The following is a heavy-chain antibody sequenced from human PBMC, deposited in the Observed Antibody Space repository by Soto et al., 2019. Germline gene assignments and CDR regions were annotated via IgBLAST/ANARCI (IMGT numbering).Heavy chain of an antibody. CDR1: GGTFSSYA. D-gene: IGHD3-3*01. V-gene: IGHV1-69*12. J-gene: IGHJ5*02. CDR2: IIPIFGTA. Sequence: QVQLVQSGAEVKKPGSSVKVSCKASGGTFSSYAISWVRQAPGQGLEWMGGIIPIFGTANYAQKFQGRVTIPADESTSTAYMELSSLRSEDTAVYYCARATYYDFWSGPNWFDPWGQGTLVTVSS. CDR3: ARATYYDFWSGPNWFDP.